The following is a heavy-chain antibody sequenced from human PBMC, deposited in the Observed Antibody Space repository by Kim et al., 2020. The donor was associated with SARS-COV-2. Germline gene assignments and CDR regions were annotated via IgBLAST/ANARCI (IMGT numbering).Heavy chain of an antibody. Sequence: GGSLRLSCAASGFTFSDYYMSWIRQAPGKGLEWVSYISSSGSTIDYADSVKGRFTISRDNAKNSRYLQMNSLRAEDKAVYYCARDLPYAFWSGRRRPYYYYYMDVWGKGTTVTVSS. CDR3: ARDLPYAFWSGRRRPYYYYYMDV. J-gene: IGHJ6*03. D-gene: IGHD3-3*01. CDR1: GFTFSDYY. CDR2: ISSSGSTI. V-gene: IGHV3-11*01.